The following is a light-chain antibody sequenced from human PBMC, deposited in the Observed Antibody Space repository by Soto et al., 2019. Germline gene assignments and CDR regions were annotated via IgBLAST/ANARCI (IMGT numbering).Light chain of an antibody. CDR3: QHYNSYSEA. J-gene: IGKJ1*01. V-gene: IGKV3-15*01. CDR2: GAS. CDR1: QGVSRK. Sequence: DIVMTQSPATLAVAPGERVTFSCRASQGVSRKLAWYQHKPGQAPRLLISGASTGATGIPSRFSGSGFGTEFTLTISSLQPDDFATYYCQHYNSYSEAFGQGTKVDI.